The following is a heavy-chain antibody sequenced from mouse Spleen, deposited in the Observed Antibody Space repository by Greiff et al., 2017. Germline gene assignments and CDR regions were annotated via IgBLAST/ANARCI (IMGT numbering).Heavy chain of an antibody. Sequence: EVQLQESGEGLVKPGGSLKLSCAASGFTFSSYAMSWVRQTPEKRLEWVAYISSGGDYIYYADTVKGRFTISRDNARNTLYLQMSSLKSEDTAMYYCTRDDGYYVGAWFAYWGQGTLVTVSA. J-gene: IGHJ3*01. CDR3: TRDDGYYVGAWFAY. D-gene: IGHD2-3*01. V-gene: IGHV5-9-1*02. CDR2: ISSGGDYI. CDR1: GFTFSSYA.